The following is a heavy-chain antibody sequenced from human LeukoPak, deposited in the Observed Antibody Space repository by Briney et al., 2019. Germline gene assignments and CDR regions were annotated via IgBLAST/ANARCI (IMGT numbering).Heavy chain of an antibody. Sequence: GGSLRLSCAASRFTFSSYGMNWVRQAPGKGLEWVSSISSSSSYIYYADSVKGRFTISRDNAKNSLYLQMNSLRAEDTAVYYCARATRWGTIQYYFDYWGQGTLVTVSS. D-gene: IGHD1-14*01. V-gene: IGHV3-21*01. J-gene: IGHJ4*02. CDR3: ARATRWGTIQYYFDY. CDR2: ISSSSSYI. CDR1: RFTFSSYG.